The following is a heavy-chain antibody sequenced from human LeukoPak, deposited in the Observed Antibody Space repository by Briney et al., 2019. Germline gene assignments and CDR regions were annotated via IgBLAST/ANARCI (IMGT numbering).Heavy chain of an antibody. Sequence: PGGSLRLSCAASGFTLRNYWMNWVRQAPGEGLEWVANIKDDGREKHYVESVKGRFTISRDNSKNSLYLQMDNLTVEDTALYYCVRGGRKESVPWEILREDAFPIWGQGTMITVSS. V-gene: IGHV3-7*01. CDR1: GFTLRNYW. CDR2: IKDDGREK. J-gene: IGHJ3*02. D-gene: IGHD1-26*01. CDR3: VRGGRKESVPWEILREDAFPI.